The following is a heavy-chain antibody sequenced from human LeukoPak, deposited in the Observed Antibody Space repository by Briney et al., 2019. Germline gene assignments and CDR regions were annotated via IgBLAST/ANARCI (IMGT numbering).Heavy chain of an antibody. Sequence: SETLSLTCAVSGGPFSHYYWNWIRQSPGKGLEWIGEITHTRRTNYNPVLRSRVTISVDTSRNQFSLKLRSMTAADTAVYYCARGGRWESYSAFDIWGQGTTVSVSS. CDR1: GGPFSHYY. CDR2: ITHTRRT. CDR3: ARGGRWESYSAFDI. D-gene: IGHD1-26*01. V-gene: IGHV4-34*01. J-gene: IGHJ3*02.